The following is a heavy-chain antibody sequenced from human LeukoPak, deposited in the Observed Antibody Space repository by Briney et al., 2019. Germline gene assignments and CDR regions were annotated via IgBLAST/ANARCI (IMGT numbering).Heavy chain of an antibody. Sequence: GGSLRLSCAASGFIFSSYAMNWVRQAPGKGMEWVSFVNSDNSFKYYADSLKGRFTISRDNAKNSLSLQMNSLRAEDTAVYYCARGVAGAFDSWGQGTLVTVSS. CDR2: VNSDNSFK. CDR1: GFIFSSYA. V-gene: IGHV3-21*01. J-gene: IGHJ4*02. D-gene: IGHD1-26*01. CDR3: ARGVAGAFDS.